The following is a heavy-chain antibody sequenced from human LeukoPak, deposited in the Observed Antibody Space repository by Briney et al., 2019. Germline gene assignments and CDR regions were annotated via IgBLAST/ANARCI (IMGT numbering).Heavy chain of an antibody. CDR3: ARTQYYYHMDV. V-gene: IGHV4-4*07. CDR1: GGSIRGYY. Sequence: PSETLFLTCTVSGGSIRGYYWSWIRKPAGKALEWIGRIYTGGSTDYNPSLKSRVTMSVDTFNNQFSLKLSSVTAADSAMYYCARTQYYYHMDVWGKGTTVTVSS. CDR2: IYTGGST. J-gene: IGHJ6*03.